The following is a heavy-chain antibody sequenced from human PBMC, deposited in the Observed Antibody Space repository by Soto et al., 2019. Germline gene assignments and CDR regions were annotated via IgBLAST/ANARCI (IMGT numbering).Heavy chain of an antibody. CDR1: GFTFDDYA. V-gene: IGHV3-9*01. CDR3: TKEIVALIRGWFDT. D-gene: IGHD5-12*01. Sequence: EAQLVESEGDLVQPGTSLRLSCAASGFTFDDYAMSWVRQVPGKGLEWVSGINWNSGTKGYADSGKGRFTISRDNAKNSLYLQMSRLRADDTPLYYCTKEIVALIRGWFDTWGQGIQVTVAA. J-gene: IGHJ5*02. CDR2: INWNSGTK.